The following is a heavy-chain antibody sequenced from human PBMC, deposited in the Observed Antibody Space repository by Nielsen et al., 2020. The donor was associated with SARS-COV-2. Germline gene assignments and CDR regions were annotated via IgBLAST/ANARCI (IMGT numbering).Heavy chain of an antibody. CDR2: ISGSGGST. D-gene: IGHD6-25*01. Sequence: GESLKISCAASGFTFSDYYMSWVRQAPGKGLEWVSAISGSGGSTYYADSVKGRFTISRDNSKNTLYLQMNSLRAEDTAVYYCANSYSSVFDYWGQGTLVTVSS. CDR3: ANSYSSVFDY. J-gene: IGHJ4*02. V-gene: IGHV3-23*01. CDR1: GFTFSDYY.